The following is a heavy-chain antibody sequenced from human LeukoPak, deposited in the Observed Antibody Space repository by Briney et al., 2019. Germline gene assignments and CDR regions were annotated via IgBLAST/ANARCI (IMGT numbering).Heavy chain of an antibody. J-gene: IGHJ4*02. CDR1: GYIFTGYY. V-gene: IGHV1-2*02. D-gene: IGHD5-24*01. CDR2: INPNSGGA. Sequence: ASVKVSCKASGYIFTGYYMHWVRQAPGQGLEWMGWINPNSGGADYAQKFQGRVTMTRDTSISTAYMALSSLRSEDTAVYYCARESRDGYNIFDYWGQGTLVTVSS. CDR3: ARESRDGYNIFDY.